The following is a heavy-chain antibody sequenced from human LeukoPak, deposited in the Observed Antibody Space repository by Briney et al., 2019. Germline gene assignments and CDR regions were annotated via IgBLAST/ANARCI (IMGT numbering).Heavy chain of an antibody. CDR1: GGSIRNYY. Sequence: TSETLSLTCTVSGGSIRNYYWTWIRQPPGKGLVWIGRVYYSGGTYYNPSLKSRASMSLAPSKNQFSLKLSSLTAADTAVYYCASTLGELSLYLDYCGQGTLVTVSS. J-gene: IGHJ4*02. D-gene: IGHD3-16*02. CDR2: VYYSGGT. CDR3: ASTLGELSLYLDY. V-gene: IGHV4-59*01.